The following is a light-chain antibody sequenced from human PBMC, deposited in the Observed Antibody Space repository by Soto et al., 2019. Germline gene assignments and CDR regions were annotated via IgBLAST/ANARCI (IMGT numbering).Light chain of an antibody. Sequence: EIVMTQSPATLSVSPGERATLSCRASQSVRSFVAWFQQKPGQAPRLLIYGASTRATGIPARFSGSGSGTEFTLTISSLQSEDFAVYYCQQYNNWPITFGQGTRLEIK. CDR3: QQYNNWPIT. J-gene: IGKJ5*01. V-gene: IGKV3D-15*01. CDR1: QSVRSF. CDR2: GAS.